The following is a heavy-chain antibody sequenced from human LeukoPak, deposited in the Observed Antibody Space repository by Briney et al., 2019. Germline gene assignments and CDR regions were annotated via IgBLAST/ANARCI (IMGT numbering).Heavy chain of an antibody. CDR2: INPNSGGT. CDR1: GYTFTGYY. D-gene: IGHD3-22*01. CDR3: AREEGYYYDSSGPYDY. Sequence: ASVKVSCKASGYTFTGYYMHWVRQAPGQVLVWMGWINPNSGGTNYAQKFQGRVTMTRDTSISTAYMELSRLRSDDTAVYYCAREEGYYYDSSGPYDYWGQGTLVTVSS. V-gene: IGHV1-2*02. J-gene: IGHJ4*02.